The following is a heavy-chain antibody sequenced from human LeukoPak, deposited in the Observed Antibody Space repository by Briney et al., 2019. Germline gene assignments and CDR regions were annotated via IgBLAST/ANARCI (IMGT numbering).Heavy chain of an antibody. CDR1: GGTFSSYA. CDR3: AEARGYSYGFPYYGMDV. J-gene: IGHJ6*02. V-gene: IGHV1-69*01. D-gene: IGHD5-18*01. CDR2: IIPIFGTA. Sequence: SVKVSCKASGGTFSSYAISWVRQAPGQGLEWMGGIIPIFGTANYAQKFQGRVTITADESTSTAYMELSSLRSEDTAVYYCAEARGYSYGFPYYGMDVWGQGTTVTVSS.